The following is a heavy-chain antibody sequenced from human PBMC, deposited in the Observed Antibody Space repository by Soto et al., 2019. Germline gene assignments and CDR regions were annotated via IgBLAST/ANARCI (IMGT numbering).Heavy chain of an antibody. D-gene: IGHD6-19*01. CDR1: GVPFSSYG. J-gene: IGHJ4*02. CDR2: IIPIFGRA. V-gene: IGHV1-69*01. Sequence: QVQLVQSGAEVKKPGSSVKVSCKASGVPFSSYGISWVRQAPGQGLEWMGGIIPIFGRANYAQKFQGRVTITADESMSTAYMELSRLTSEDTAMYYCARGSHSPGIAVAGYYYWGQGTLVTVSS. CDR3: ARGSHSPGIAVAGYYY.